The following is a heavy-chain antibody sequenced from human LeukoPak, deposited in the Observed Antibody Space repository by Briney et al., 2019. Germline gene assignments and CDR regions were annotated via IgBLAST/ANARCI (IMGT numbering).Heavy chain of an antibody. D-gene: IGHD2-2*01. V-gene: IGHV3-48*04. CDR2: INSDSKSI. Sequence: GGSLRLSCTGSGFTFSSYPMNWVRQAPGKGLEWISYINSDSKSIYYADSVKGRFTISRDNAKNSLYLHMNSLRVEDTAVYYCARAPTVLVGYCSSSSCQADYWGQGTLVTVSS. CDR1: GFTFSSYP. J-gene: IGHJ4*02. CDR3: ARAPTVLVGYCSSSSCQADY.